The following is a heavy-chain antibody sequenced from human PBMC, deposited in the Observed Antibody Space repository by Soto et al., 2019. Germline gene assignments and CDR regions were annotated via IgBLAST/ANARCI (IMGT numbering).Heavy chain of an antibody. D-gene: IGHD6-19*01. CDR3: ARDNEQWRGDHWFDH. V-gene: IGHV4-59*12. CDR2: IYYSGST. CDR1: GGSISTYY. J-gene: IGHJ5*02. Sequence: PSETLSLTCNVSGGSISTYYWSWIRQPPGKGLEWIGYIYYSGSTNYNPSLKSRVTMSVDTSKNQFSLNLNSVTAADTAVYYCARDNEQWRGDHWFDHWGQGALVTVSS.